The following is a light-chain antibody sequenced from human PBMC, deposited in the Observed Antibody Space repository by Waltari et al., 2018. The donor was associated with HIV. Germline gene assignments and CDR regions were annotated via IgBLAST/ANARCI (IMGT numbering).Light chain of an antibody. CDR2: KAS. CDR1: QSISNW. J-gene: IGKJ1*01. V-gene: IGKV1-5*03. CDR3: QQYDSFPWT. Sequence: DIQMTQSPSTLSASIGASVTITCRASQSISNWLAWYQQKPGKAPKLLIFKASSLESGVTSRFSGRGSGTEFTLTISNLQPDDFATFYCQQYDSFPWTFGQGTRVEIK.